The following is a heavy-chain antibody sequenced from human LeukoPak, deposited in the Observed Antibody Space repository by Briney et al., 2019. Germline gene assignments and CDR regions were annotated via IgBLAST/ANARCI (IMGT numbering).Heavy chain of an antibody. CDR1: GGSVSSGSYY. CDR3: ARGWQYQLLFYFDY. J-gene: IGHJ4*02. D-gene: IGHD2-2*01. CDR2: IYYSGST. Sequence: SETLSLTCTVSGGSVSSGSYYWSWIRQPPGKGLEWIGYIYYSGSTNYNPSLKSRVTISVDTSKNQFSLKLSSVTATDTAVYYCARGWQYQLLFYFDYWGQGTLVTVSS. V-gene: IGHV4-61*01.